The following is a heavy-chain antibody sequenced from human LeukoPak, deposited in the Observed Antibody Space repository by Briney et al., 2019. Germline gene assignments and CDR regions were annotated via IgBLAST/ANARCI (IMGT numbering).Heavy chain of an antibody. CDR1: GYSISSGYY. CDR2: IFRSGTT. D-gene: IGHD3-22*01. Sequence: SETLSLTCTVSGYSISSGYYWGWIRQPPGKGLERIGSIFRSGTTYYNPSLRSRVTISVDTSKNQFSLKLSSVTAADTAVYYCARDSRNYYDSSGRYYFDYWGQGTLVTVSS. J-gene: IGHJ4*02. V-gene: IGHV4-38-2*02. CDR3: ARDSRNYYDSSGRYYFDY.